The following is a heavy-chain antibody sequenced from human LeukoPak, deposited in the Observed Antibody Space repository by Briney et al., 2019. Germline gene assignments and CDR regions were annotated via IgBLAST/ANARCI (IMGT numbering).Heavy chain of an antibody. J-gene: IGHJ6*03. V-gene: IGHV4-4*07. CDR2: IYTSGST. Sequence: SETLSLTCTASGGSISSYYWSWIRQPPGKGLEWIGRIYTSGSTNYNPSLKSRVTMLVDTSKNQFSLKLSSVTAADTAVEYCARDSYFDWLFEPLLYMDVWGKGTTVTVS. CDR3: ARDSYFDWLFEPLLYMDV. CDR1: GGSISSYY. D-gene: IGHD3-9*01.